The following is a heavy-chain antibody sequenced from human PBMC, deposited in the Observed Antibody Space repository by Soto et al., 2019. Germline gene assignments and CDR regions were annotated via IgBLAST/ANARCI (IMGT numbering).Heavy chain of an antibody. Sequence: GGSLRLSCAASGFTFSSYAMSWVRQAPGKGLEWVSGISGSGGSTYYADSVKGRFTISRDNSKNTLYLQMNSLRAEDTAVYYCAKAIVVPVGHKRGMDVWGQGTTVTVSS. J-gene: IGHJ6*02. V-gene: IGHV3-23*01. CDR1: GFTFSSYA. CDR3: AKAIVVPVGHKRGMDV. D-gene: IGHD2-2*01. CDR2: ISGSGGST.